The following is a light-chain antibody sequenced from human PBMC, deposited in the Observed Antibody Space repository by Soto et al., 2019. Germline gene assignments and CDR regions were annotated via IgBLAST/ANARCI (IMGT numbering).Light chain of an antibody. CDR2: SAS. CDR3: LQDYSYPNT. CDR1: QGIGSD. V-gene: IGKV1-6*01. Sequence: AIHMTQSPSSLSASVGDRVTITCRASQGIGSDLGWYQQKPGKAPKLLIYSASSLQTGVPSRFSGSGSGTDFTLTISSLQAEDFATYYCLQDYSYPNTFGQGTKLEIK. J-gene: IGKJ2*01.